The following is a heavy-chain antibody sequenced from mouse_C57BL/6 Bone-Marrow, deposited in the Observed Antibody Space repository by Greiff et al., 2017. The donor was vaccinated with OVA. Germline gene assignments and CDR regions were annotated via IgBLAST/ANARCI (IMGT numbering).Heavy chain of an antibody. CDR3: ARNPDGYYDY. CDR1: GFTFSDYG. J-gene: IGHJ2*01. Sequence: DVKLLESGGGLVKPGGSLKLSCAASGFTFSDYGMHWVRQAPEKGLEWVAYISSGSSTIYYADTVKGRFTISRDNAKNTLFLQMTSLRSEDTAMYYCARNPDGYYDYWGQGTTLTVSS. D-gene: IGHD2-3*01. V-gene: IGHV5-17*01. CDR2: ISSGSSTI.